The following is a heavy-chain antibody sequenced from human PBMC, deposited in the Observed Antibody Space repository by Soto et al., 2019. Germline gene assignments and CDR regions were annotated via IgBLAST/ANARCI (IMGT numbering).Heavy chain of an antibody. CDR1: GFTFSSYA. D-gene: IGHD2-15*01. CDR2: ISYDGSNK. J-gene: IGHJ3*02. Sequence: GGALRLSSEASGFTFSSYAMHWFRQAPGKGLEWVAVISYDGSNKYYADSVKGRFTISRDNSKNTLYLQMNSLRAEDTAVYYCARDRGRGYCSGGSCYSDAFDIWGQGTMVTVSS. CDR3: ARDRGRGYCSGGSCYSDAFDI. V-gene: IGHV3-30-3*01.